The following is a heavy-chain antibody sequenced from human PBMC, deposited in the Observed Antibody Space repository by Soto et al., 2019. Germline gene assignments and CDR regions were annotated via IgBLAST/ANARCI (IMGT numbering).Heavy chain of an antibody. CDR1: GFTFSDSY. CDR3: ARSGFGVANYYYYYMDV. D-gene: IGHD3-3*01. Sequence: QMQMVDSGGGLVKPGGSLRLSCAASGFTFSDSYMSWIRQAPGKGLEWVSYISSSGGTIYYADSVKGRFTISRDNAKNPLYLQMNSLRVEDTAVYYCARSGFGVANYYYYYMDVWGKGTTVTVSS. V-gene: IGHV3-11*01. J-gene: IGHJ6*03. CDR2: ISSSGGTI.